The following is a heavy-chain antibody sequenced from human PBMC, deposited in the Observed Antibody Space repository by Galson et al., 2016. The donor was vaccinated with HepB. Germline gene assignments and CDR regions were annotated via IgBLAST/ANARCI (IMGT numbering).Heavy chain of an antibody. J-gene: IGHJ3*01. CDR3: AKSQFALPDSGWFNAFDL. CDR2: ISSSDGRT. Sequence: SLRLSCAASGFTFNTYATTWVRQAPGKGLEWVSSISSSDGRTWYADSVRGRFTISTDNSKTTLYVQMNSLRVDDSAIYYCAKSQFALPDSGWFNAFDLWGQGTMVTVSS. D-gene: IGHD6-19*01. CDR1: GFTFNTYA. V-gene: IGHV3-23*01.